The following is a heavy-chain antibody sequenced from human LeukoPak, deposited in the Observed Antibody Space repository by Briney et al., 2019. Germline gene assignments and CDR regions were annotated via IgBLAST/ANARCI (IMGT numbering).Heavy chain of an antibody. Sequence: GGSLRLSCAASGFTFSSYAMSWVRQAPGKGLEWVSGISGSGGSTYYADSVKGRFTISRDNSKNTLYLQMNSLRAEDTAVYYCARDPSSWYYYYMDVWGKGTTVTVSS. J-gene: IGHJ6*03. CDR1: GFTFSSYA. D-gene: IGHD6-13*01. CDR3: ARDPSSWYYYYMDV. V-gene: IGHV3-23*01. CDR2: ISGSGGST.